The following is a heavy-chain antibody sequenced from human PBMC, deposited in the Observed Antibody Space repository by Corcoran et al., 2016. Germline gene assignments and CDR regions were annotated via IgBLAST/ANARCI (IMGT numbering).Heavy chain of an antibody. Sequence: QVQLVQSGAEAKKTGASVKVSCKASGYTFTVYYMHWVRQAPGQGLEWMGWINPNSGGTNYAQKFQGRVTMTRDTSISKAYMELSRLRSDDTAVYYCAREGQGFGELLVYYYYGMDVWGQGSTVTVSS. CDR1: GYTFTVYY. V-gene: IGHV1-2*02. CDR2: INPNSGGT. D-gene: IGHD3-10*01. CDR3: AREGQGFGELLVYYYYGMDV. J-gene: IGHJ6*02.